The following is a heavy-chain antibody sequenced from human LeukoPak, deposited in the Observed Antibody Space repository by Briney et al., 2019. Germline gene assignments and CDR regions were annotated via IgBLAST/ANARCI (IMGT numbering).Heavy chain of an antibody. Sequence: SETLSLTCTVSGGSISSSSYYWGWIRQPPGKGLEWIGSIYYSGSTYYNPSLKSRVTMSVDTSKNQFSLKLSSVTAADTAVYYCARAPRSRFLEPYYFDYWGQGTLVTVSS. V-gene: IGHV4-39*07. CDR2: IYYSGST. CDR3: ARAPRSRFLEPYYFDY. J-gene: IGHJ4*02. CDR1: GGSISSSSYY. D-gene: IGHD3-3*01.